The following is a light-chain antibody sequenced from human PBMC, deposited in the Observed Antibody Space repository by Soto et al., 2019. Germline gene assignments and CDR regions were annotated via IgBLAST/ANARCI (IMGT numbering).Light chain of an antibody. V-gene: IGLV2-14*01. CDR3: LSYTSSTTYVV. J-gene: IGLJ2*01. Sequence: QSALTQPASVSGSPGQSITISCTGTISDVGGYNYVSWYLHHPGKAPKLMIYEVSNRPSGVSNRFSGSKSGNTASLTISGLQAEDEANYYCLSYTSSTTYVVFGGGTKVTVL. CDR2: EVS. CDR1: ISDVGGYNY.